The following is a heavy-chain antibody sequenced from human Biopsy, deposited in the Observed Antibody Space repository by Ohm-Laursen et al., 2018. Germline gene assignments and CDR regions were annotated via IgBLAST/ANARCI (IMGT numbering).Heavy chain of an antibody. Sequence: SLRLSCAASGFTFTDYDISWVRHVPGQGLEWLSLISPSSTTIYYADPVRGRFFISRDDAKNSVSLEMSSLRADDTAVYYCARDIMNPIGGLVARSDVFDVWGQGTMVTVSS. J-gene: IGHJ3*01. CDR3: ARDIMNPIGGLVARSDVFDV. CDR1: GFTFTDYD. D-gene: IGHD3-16*02. V-gene: IGHV3-11*01. CDR2: ISPSSTTI.